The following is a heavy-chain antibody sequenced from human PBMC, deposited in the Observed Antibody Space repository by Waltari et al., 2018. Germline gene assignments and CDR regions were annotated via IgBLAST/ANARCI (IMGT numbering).Heavy chain of an antibody. CDR3: ARDIGSSMTGDDAFDL. Sequence: QEQLVESGGGVVQPGRSLRLSCVASGFTFPNYGMTWVRQAPGKGLEWVAGIWNDGSYKYYADSVNGQFTISRDNSKTLVFLQMNSLRVEDTALYFCARDIGSSMTGDDAFDLWGQGTMVIVSS. CDR2: IWNDGSYK. J-gene: IGHJ3*01. D-gene: IGHD3-10*01. CDR1: GFTFPNYG. V-gene: IGHV3-33*08.